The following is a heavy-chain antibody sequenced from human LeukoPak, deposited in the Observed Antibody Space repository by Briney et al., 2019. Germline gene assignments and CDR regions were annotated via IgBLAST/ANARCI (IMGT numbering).Heavy chain of an antibody. D-gene: IGHD3-9*01. CDR3: ARLLTPLRNSALDY. J-gene: IGHJ4*02. Sequence: ASVKVSCKASGGTFSSYAISWVRQAPGQGLEWMGWISAYNGNTNYAQKLQGRVTMTTDTSTSTAYMELRSLRSDDTAVYYCARLLTPLRNSALDYWGQGTLVTVSS. V-gene: IGHV1-18*01. CDR2: ISAYNGNT. CDR1: GGTFSSYA.